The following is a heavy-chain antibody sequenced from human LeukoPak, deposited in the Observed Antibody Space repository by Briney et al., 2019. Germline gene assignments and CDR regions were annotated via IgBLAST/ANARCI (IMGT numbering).Heavy chain of an antibody. D-gene: IGHD2-15*01. CDR1: GGTFSSYA. CDR3: ARDPGCSGGSCTHALYFDY. CDR2: IIPILGIA. Sequence: SVKVSCKASGGTFSSYAISWVRQAPGQGLEWMGRIIPILGIANYAQKFQGRVTITADKSTSTAYMELSSLRSEDTAVYYCARDPGCSGGSCTHALYFDYWGQGTLVTVSS. J-gene: IGHJ4*02. V-gene: IGHV1-69*04.